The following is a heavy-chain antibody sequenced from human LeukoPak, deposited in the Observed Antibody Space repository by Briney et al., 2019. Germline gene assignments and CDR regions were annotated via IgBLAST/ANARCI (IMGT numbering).Heavy chain of an antibody. D-gene: IGHD2-2*01. CDR2: IYYSGST. CDR1: GGSISSYY. J-gene: IGHJ4*02. CDR3: ARGDSSTSCPNDY. Sequence: TSETLSLTCTVSGGSISSYYWSWIRQPPGKGLEWIGYIYYSGSTYYNPSLKSRVTISVDTSKNQFSLKLSSVTAADTAVYYCARGDSSTSCPNDYWGQGTLVTVSS. V-gene: IGHV4-59*08.